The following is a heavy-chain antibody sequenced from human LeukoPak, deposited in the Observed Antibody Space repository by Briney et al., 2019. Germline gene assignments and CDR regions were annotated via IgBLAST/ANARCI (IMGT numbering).Heavy chain of an antibody. J-gene: IGHJ4*02. D-gene: IGHD6-13*01. CDR2: IYHSGKS. V-gene: IGHV4-38-2*02. Sequence: SETLSLTCSVSGYSISSGYYWDWIRQPPGKGLEWIASIYHSGKSYYNPSLESRVTISVDTSKNQFSLKLTSVTAADTAVYYCARDGSTWTLNYWGQGTLVTVSS. CDR1: GYSISSGYY. CDR3: ARDGSTWTLNY.